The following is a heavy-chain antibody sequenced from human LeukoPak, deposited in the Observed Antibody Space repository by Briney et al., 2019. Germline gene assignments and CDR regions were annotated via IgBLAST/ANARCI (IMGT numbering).Heavy chain of an antibody. CDR2: IYYSGST. CDR1: GGSISSSSYY. D-gene: IGHD3-10*01. Sequence: PSETLSLTCTVSGGSISSSSYYWGWIRQPPGKGLEWIGSIYYSGSTYYNPSLKSRVTISVDTSKNQFSLKLSSVTAADTAVYYCARGGWITMIRGALNWFDPWGQGTLVTVSS. J-gene: IGHJ5*02. CDR3: ARGGWITMIRGALNWFDP. V-gene: IGHV4-39*07.